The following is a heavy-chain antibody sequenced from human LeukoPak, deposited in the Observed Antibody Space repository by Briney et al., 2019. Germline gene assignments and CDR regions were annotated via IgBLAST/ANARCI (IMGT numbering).Heavy chain of an antibody. V-gene: IGHV3-48*01. J-gene: IGHJ3*02. CDR3: ARDGYCSGGSCYHDAFDI. CDR1: GFTFSSYS. CDR2: ISSSSSTI. Sequence: GGSLRLSCAASGFTFSSYSMNWVRQAPGKGLEWVSSISSSSSTIYYADSVKGRFTISRDNAKNSLYLQMNSLRAEDTAVYYCARDGYCSGGSCYHDAFDIWGQGTMVTVSS. D-gene: IGHD2-15*01.